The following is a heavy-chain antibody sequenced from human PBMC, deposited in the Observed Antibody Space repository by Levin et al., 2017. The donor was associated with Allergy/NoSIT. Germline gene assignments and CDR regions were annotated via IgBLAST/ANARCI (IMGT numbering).Heavy chain of an antibody. CDR2: INSDGSST. D-gene: IGHD6-19*01. Sequence: SCAASGFTFSSYWMHWVRQAPGKGLVWVSRINSDGSSTGYADSVKGRFTISRDNAKNTLYLQMNSLRAEDTAVYYCSTGYSSGWYSGGVDYWGQGTLVTVSS. J-gene: IGHJ4*02. CDR3: STGYSSGWYSGGVDY. CDR1: GFTFSSYW. V-gene: IGHV3-74*01.